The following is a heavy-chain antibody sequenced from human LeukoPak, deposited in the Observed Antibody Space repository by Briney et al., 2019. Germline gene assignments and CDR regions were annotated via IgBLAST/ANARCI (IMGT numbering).Heavy chain of an antibody. Sequence: SQTLSLTCTVSGGSLSSGSYYWSWIRQPVGKGLEWIGRIYTSGSTNYNPSLKSRVTISVDTSKNQFSLKLSSVTAADTAVYYCARQAAYFDYWGQGTLVTVSS. J-gene: IGHJ4*02. D-gene: IGHD6-13*01. CDR3: ARQAAYFDY. CDR2: IYTSGST. V-gene: IGHV4-61*02. CDR1: GGSLSSGSYY.